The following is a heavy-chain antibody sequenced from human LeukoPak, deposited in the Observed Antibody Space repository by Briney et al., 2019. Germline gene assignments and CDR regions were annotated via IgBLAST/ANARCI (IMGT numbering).Heavy chain of an antibody. D-gene: IGHD3-3*01. J-gene: IGHJ6*03. CDR3: ARYRCWSRVYYYYYYMDV. CDR1: GFTFDDYG. V-gene: IGHV3-20*04. Sequence: GGSLRLSCSASGFTFDDYGMSWVRQAPGKGLEWVSGISWNGGSTGYADSVKGRFTISRDNAKNSLYLQMNSLRAEDTALYYCARYRCWSRVYYYYYYMDVWSKGTTVTVPS. CDR2: ISWNGGST.